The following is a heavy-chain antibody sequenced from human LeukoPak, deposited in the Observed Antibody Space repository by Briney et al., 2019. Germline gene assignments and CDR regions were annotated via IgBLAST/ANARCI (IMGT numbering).Heavy chain of an antibody. D-gene: IGHD2-2*01. Sequence: PGGSLRLSGDASGFTFSTYAMSWVRQAPGEGLEWVSGLSGSGGSTWYADSVKGRFTISRDNSKNTVYLHMNSLRAEDTAVYYCSKFEGLCGSANTCYHFDCWGQGTLVTVSS. CDR3: SKFEGLCGSANTCYHFDC. CDR1: GFTFSTYA. CDR2: LSGSGGST. J-gene: IGHJ4*02. V-gene: IGHV3-23*01.